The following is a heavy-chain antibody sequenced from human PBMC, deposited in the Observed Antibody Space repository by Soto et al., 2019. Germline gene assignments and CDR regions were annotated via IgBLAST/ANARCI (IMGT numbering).Heavy chain of an antibody. Sequence: GASVKVSWKPSTYMFISYGVNWVLQAPGQGLEWMGWISPYNGNTNYAQKVQGRVTMTTETSTSTAYMELRSLRSDDTAIYYCATGEQYCSGVSCPYGMDVWGQGTTVTVSS. CDR3: ATGEQYCSGVSCPYGMDV. CDR2: ISPYNGNT. D-gene: IGHD2-15*01. J-gene: IGHJ6*02. V-gene: IGHV1-18*01. CDR1: TYMFISYG.